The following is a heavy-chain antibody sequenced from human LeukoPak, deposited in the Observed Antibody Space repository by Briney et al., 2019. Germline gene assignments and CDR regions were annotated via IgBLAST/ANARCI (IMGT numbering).Heavy chain of an antibody. CDR3: ARGTAFGCAY. Sequence: GGPLSLFCGASGFIFCSLWMHCLRDAPGKGLVCVSRINSDGSSTSYADSVKVRFTISRDNAKNTLYLQMNSLRAEDTAVYYCARGTAFGCAYWGQGTLVTVSS. J-gene: IGHJ4*02. V-gene: IGHV3-74*01. CDR1: GFIFCSLW. CDR2: INSDGSST. D-gene: IGHD3-9*01.